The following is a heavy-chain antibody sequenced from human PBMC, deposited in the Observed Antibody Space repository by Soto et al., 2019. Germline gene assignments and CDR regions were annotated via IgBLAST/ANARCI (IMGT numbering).Heavy chain of an antibody. CDR3: ARDRLVYSSSWPTVTYYFDY. J-gene: IGHJ4*02. Sequence: QVQLVESGGGVVQPGRSLRLSCAASGFTFSSYAMHWVRQAPGKGLEWVAVISYDGSNKYYADSVKGRFTISRDNSKNTXYRXMNSLRAEDTAVYYCARDRLVYSSSWPTVTYYFDYWGQGTLVTVSS. V-gene: IGHV3-30-3*01. CDR2: ISYDGSNK. D-gene: IGHD6-13*01. CDR1: GFTFSSYA.